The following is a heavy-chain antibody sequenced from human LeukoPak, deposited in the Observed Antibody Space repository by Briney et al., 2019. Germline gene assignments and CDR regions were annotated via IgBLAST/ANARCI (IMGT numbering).Heavy chain of an antibody. V-gene: IGHV1-46*01. Sequence: ASVKVSCKASGYTFTSYYMHWVRQAPGQGLERMGIINPSGGSTSYAQKFQGRVTMTRNTSISTAYMELSSLRSEDTAVYYCARWALYGMDVWGQGTTVTVSS. J-gene: IGHJ6*02. CDR3: ARWALYGMDV. CDR2: INPSGGST. D-gene: IGHD1-26*01. CDR1: GYTFTSYY.